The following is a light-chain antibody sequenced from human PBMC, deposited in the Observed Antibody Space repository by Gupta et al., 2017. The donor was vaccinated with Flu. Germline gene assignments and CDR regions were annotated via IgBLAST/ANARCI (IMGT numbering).Light chain of an antibody. J-gene: IGLJ1*01. CDR2: DVS. CDR1: SSDVGVYKY. V-gene: IGLV2-14*03. CDR3: SSYTGISTNV. Sequence: QSALTQPASVSGSPGQSITISCTGISSDVGVYKYVSWYQQHPGKVPKLMIYDVSNRPSGVSNRFSGSKSGNTASLTISGLQAEDEADYYCSSYTGISTNVFGTGTKVTVL.